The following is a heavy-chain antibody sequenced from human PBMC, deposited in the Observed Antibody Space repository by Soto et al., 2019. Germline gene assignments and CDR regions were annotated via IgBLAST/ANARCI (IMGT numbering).Heavy chain of an antibody. V-gene: IGHV1-3*05. J-gene: IGHJ4*01. D-gene: IGHD2-21*02. CDR1: GYTFTSYA. Sequence: QVQLVQSGAEEKKPGASVKVSCKASGYTFTSYAMHWVRQAPGQGLEWMGWINAGNGNTKYSQKFQGRVTITRDTSASTAYMELSSLRSEDTAVYYCARSIVVVTALDYWGHGTLVTVSS. CDR3: ARSIVVVTALDY. CDR2: INAGNGNT.